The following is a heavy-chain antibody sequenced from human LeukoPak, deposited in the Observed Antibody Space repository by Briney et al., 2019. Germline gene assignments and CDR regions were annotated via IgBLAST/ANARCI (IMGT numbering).Heavy chain of an antibody. J-gene: IGHJ4*02. CDR3: ARDLGSVTIFY. V-gene: IGHV7-4-1*02. CDR2: INTNTGNP. Sequence: ASVKVSCKASGYTFSSYAMNWVRQAPGQGLEWMGWINTNTGNPTYAQGFTGRFVFSLDTSVSTAYLQISSLKAGDTAVYFCARDLGSVTIFYWGQGTLVTVSS. D-gene: IGHD3-3*01. CDR1: GYTFSSYA.